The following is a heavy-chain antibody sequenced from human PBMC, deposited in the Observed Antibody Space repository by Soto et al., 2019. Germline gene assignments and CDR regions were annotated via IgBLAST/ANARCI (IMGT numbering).Heavy chain of an antibody. CDR2: VYHSGAT. J-gene: IGHJ4*02. CDR3: VRGFYDGGGYSSPFDY. D-gene: IGHD3-22*01. V-gene: IGHV4-59*01. Sequence: PSETLSLTFTVSGVSIPSDYWNWIRQPPGKGLEWIGYVYHSGATNYNPSLKSRVTISLGTSRGQLSLRLTSVTAADTAVYYCVRGFYDGGGYSSPFDYWGQGILVTVSS. CDR1: GVSIPSDY.